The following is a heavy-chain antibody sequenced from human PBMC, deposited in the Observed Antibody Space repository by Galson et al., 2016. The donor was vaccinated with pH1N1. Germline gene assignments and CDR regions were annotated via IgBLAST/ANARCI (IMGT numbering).Heavy chain of an antibody. CDR1: GFAFNYFA. CDR2: INGRGSST. D-gene: IGHD3-10*01. J-gene: IGHJ5*02. V-gene: IGHV3-23*01. Sequence: SLRLSCAASGFAFNYFAMTWVRQAPGKGLVWVSSINGRGSSTYYADSVKGRFTISRDNPRSTLYLQLSALTVDDTAVYYCAKEGRWYGGNWFDPWGQGTLVTVSS. CDR3: AKEGRWYGGNWFDP.